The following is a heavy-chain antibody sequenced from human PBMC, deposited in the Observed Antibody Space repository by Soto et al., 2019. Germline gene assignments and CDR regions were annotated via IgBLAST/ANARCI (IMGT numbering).Heavy chain of an antibody. CDR2: ISATSNHI. Sequence: GGSLRLSCVASDFTFSTYSMNWVRQAPGKGLEWVAYISATSNHIYYADSLKGRFTISRDNAKSSLYLHMNSLRAEDTAVYFCARDSITIFGGGMDVWGQGTTVTVSS. V-gene: IGHV3-21*01. D-gene: IGHD3-3*01. CDR1: DFTFSTYS. CDR3: ARDSITIFGGGMDV. J-gene: IGHJ6*02.